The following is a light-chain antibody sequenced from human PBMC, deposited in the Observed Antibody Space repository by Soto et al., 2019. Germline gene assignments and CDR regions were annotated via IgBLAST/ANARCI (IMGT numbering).Light chain of an antibody. CDR3: QQYGSSPYT. V-gene: IGKV3-20*01. Sequence: DIELTQSPGTLSLSPGERATLSCRASQSVSSSYLAWYQQKPGHAPRLLIYGASSWATGIPARFSGSGSGTEFTLTISRLEPEDFAVYYCQQYGSSPYTFGQGTKLEIK. CDR2: GAS. CDR1: QSVSSSY. J-gene: IGKJ2*01.